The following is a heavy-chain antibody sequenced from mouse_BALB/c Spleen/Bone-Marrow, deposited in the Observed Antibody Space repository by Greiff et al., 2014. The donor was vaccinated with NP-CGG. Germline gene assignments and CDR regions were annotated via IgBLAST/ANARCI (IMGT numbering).Heavy chain of an antibody. J-gene: IGHJ2*01. CDR2: IRNKAYGYTT. CDR1: GFTFTDYY. CDR3: SRDMGLLRFDY. D-gene: IGHD3-1*01. V-gene: IGHV7-3*02. Sequence: EVQVVESGGGLVQPGGSLRLSCATSGFTFTDYYMSWVRQPPGKALEWLGFIRNKAYGYTTEYSASVKGRFTISRDNSQSILYLQMNTLRAEDSATYYCSRDMGLLRFDYWGQGTTLTVSS.